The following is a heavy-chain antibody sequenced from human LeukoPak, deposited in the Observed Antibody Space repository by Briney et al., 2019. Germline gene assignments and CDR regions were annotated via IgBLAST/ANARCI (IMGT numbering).Heavy chain of an antibody. CDR3: AKLRGGYSSTWYGDY. D-gene: IGHD6-13*01. Sequence: GGSLRLSCAASGFTFSSYAMSWVRQAPGKGLEWVSAIIGSGSSTYYADSVKGRFTISRDNSKNTLFLQMNSLRAEDTAVYYCAKLRGGYSSTWYGDYWGQGTLVTVSS. J-gene: IGHJ4*02. V-gene: IGHV3-23*01. CDR2: IIGSGSST. CDR1: GFTFSSYA.